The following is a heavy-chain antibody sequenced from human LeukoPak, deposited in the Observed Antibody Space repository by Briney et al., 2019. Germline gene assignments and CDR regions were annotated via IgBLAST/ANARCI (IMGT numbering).Heavy chain of an antibody. CDR2: INHSGST. CDR1: GGSFSGYY. D-gene: IGHD4-17*01. CDR3: ASALGPMTTVTTYYFDY. V-gene: IGHV4-34*01. J-gene: IGHJ4*02. Sequence: RSSETLPLTCAVYGGSFSGYYWSWIRQPPGKGLEWIGEINHSGSTNYNPSLKSRVTISVDTSKNQFSLKLSSVTAADTAVYYCASALGPMTTVTTYYFDYWGQGTLVTVSS.